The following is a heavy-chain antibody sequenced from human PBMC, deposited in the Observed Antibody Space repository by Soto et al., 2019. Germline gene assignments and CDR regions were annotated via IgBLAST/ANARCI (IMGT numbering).Heavy chain of an antibody. D-gene: IGHD3-22*01. CDR3: AKGYYYDSSGYWTYFDY. Sequence: PGGSLRLSCAASGFTFSNFWMHWVRQAPGKGLVWVSHINSDGSDSTHADSVKGRFTISRDNAKNSLYLQMNSLRAEDTAFYYCAKGYYYDSSGYWTYFDYWGQGTLVTVSS. CDR1: GFTFSNFW. CDR2: INSDGSDS. J-gene: IGHJ4*02. V-gene: IGHV3-74*01.